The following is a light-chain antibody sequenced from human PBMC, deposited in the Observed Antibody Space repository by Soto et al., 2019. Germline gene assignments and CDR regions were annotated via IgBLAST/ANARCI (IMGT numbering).Light chain of an antibody. CDR2: DAS. J-gene: IGKJ2*01. V-gene: IGKV3-11*01. Sequence: ETVLTQSPATLSLSPGERATLSCRASQSVHTYLDWYQQKAGQDPRLIIYDASNRATGIPARFSGSGSGTDFTLTISSIETEDCAVYYCKQRSNWPPYTFGKGTKLEIK. CDR3: KQRSNWPPYT. CDR1: QSVHTY.